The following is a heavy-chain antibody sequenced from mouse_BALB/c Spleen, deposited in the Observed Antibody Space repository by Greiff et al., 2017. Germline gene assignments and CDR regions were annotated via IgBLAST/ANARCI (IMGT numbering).Heavy chain of an antibody. CDR1: GFNIKDTY. Sequence: EVQLQQSGAELVKPGASVKLSCTASGFNIKDTYMHWVKQRHEQGLEWIGRIDPANGNTKYDPKFQGKATITADTSSNTAYLQLSSLTSEDTAVYYCARLTGTGYYAMDYWGQGTSVTVSS. CDR3: ARLTGTGYYAMDY. D-gene: IGHD4-1*01. CDR2: IDPANGNT. J-gene: IGHJ4*01. V-gene: IGHV14-3*02.